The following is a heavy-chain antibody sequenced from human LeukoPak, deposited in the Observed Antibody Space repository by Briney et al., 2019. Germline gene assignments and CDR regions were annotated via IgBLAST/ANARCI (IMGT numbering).Heavy chain of an antibody. CDR1: GGSISSGSYY. J-gene: IGHJ5*02. CDR2: IYTSGST. CDR3: ASRYSSGPFDP. D-gene: IGHD6-19*01. Sequence: SETLSLTCTVSGGSISSGSYYWSWIRQPAGKGLEWIGRIYTSGSTDYNPSLKSRVTISVDTSKNQFSLKLSSVTAADTAVYYCASRYSSGPFDPWGQGTLVTVSS. V-gene: IGHV4-61*02.